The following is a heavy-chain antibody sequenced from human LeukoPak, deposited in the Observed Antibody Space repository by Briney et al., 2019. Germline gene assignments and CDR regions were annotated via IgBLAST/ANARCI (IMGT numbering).Heavy chain of an antibody. D-gene: IGHD1-26*01. CDR2: IRYDGSNK. V-gene: IGHV3-30*02. CDR1: GFTFSNYG. Sequence: GGSLRLSCAASGFTFSNYGMHWVRQAPGKGLEWVAFIRYDGSNKYYADSVKGRFTISRDNSKNTLYLQMNSLRAEDTAVYYCAKSRVVGAPGAFDIWGQGTMVTVSS. J-gene: IGHJ3*02. CDR3: AKSRVVGAPGAFDI.